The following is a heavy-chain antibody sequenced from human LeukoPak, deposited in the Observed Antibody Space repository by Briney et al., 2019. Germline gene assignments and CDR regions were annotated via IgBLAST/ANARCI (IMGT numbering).Heavy chain of an antibody. J-gene: IGHJ4*02. CDR3: ARETIGELLPLDY. V-gene: IGHV4-61*10. D-gene: IGHD3-10*01. CDR2: IYHSGST. Sequence: PSETLSLTCSVSGGSISSGNYYWNWIRQPAGKGLEWIGHIYHSGSTYYNPSLKSRVTISVDRSKNQFSLKLSSVTAADTAVYYCARETIGELLPLDYWGQGTLVTVSS. CDR1: GGSISSGNYY.